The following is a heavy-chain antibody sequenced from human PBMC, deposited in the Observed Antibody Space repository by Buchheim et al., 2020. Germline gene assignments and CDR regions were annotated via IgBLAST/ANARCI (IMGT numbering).Heavy chain of an antibody. V-gene: IGHV4-59*11. Sequence: QVQLQESGPGLVKPSETLSLTCTVSGGSIDTHFWGWIRQPPGKGLEWIRYIYYSGNTKYSPSLKSRVSISGNPSKNQISLHLNSVTAADTAVYYCARAKVSGGPNSYYFDFWGQGTL. CDR1: GGSIDTHF. J-gene: IGHJ4*02. CDR3: ARAKVSGGPNSYYFDF. CDR2: IYYSGNT. D-gene: IGHD6-19*01.